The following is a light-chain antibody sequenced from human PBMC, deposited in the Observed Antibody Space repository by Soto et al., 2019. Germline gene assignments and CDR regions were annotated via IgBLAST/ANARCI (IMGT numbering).Light chain of an antibody. CDR1: SSDVGGYNY. J-gene: IGLJ1*01. CDR2: DVT. V-gene: IGLV2-11*01. Sequence: QSALTQPRSVSGSPGQSVTISCTGTSSDVGGYNYVSWYEQHPVKAPKLMIYDVTKRPSGVPDRFSGSKSGNTASLTISGLQAEDEVDYYCCSYAGSYTWVFGTGTKVTVL. CDR3: CSYAGSYTWV.